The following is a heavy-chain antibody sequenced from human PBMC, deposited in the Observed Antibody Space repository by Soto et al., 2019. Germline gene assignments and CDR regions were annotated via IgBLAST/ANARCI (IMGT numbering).Heavy chain of an antibody. V-gene: IGHV4-30-4*02. J-gene: IGHJ6*02. CDR1: GGSISSGSYY. CDR3: ARVPSPFDFYYAMDV. D-gene: IGHD3-16*01. Sequence: SETLSLTCTVSGGSISSGSYYWGWIRQPPGKGLEWIGYIFSSGTTYYNPSLKSRLTMSLDTSQNQFSLKLNSVTAADTAVYFCARVPSPFDFYYAMDVWGQGTTVTVSS. CDR2: IFSSGTT.